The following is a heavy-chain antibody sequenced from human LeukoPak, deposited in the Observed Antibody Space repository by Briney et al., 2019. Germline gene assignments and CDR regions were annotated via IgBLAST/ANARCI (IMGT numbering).Heavy chain of an antibody. CDR2: IRSKANSYAT. D-gene: IGHD6-13*01. J-gene: IGHJ4*02. CDR1: GFTFSGSD. V-gene: IGHV3-73*01. Sequence: PGGSLRLSCAASGFTFSGSDMHWVRQASGKGLEWVGRIRSKANSYATAYAASVKGRFTVSRDDSKNTAYLQMNSLKTEDTALYYCTRLAGIAAATPFDYWGQGTLVTVSS. CDR3: TRLAGIAAATPFDY.